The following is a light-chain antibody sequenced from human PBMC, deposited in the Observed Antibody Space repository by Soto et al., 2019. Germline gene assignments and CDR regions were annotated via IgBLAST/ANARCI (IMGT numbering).Light chain of an antibody. J-gene: IGKJ5*01. CDR1: QSVSSN. V-gene: IGKV3D-15*01. CDR3: QQRNYWQVT. Sequence: EKVMTQSPATLSVSPGERATLSCRASQSVSSNLAWYQQKPGQGPRLLIYGASTRATGMPARFSGSGSGPAFPLTISRLEAEDFAVYYCQQRNYWQVTFGQGSRPAL. CDR2: GAS.